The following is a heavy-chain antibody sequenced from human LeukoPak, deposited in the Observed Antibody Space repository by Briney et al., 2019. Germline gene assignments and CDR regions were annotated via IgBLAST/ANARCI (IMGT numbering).Heavy chain of an antibody. V-gene: IGHV1-18*01. Sequence: SVKVSCKASGYTFTSYVISWVRQAPGQGLEWMGWISAYNGNTNYAQKLQGRVTMTTDTSTSTAYMELRSLRSDDTAVYYCVRVRRITIFGVVIEGFADYWGQGTLVTVSS. CDR2: ISAYNGNT. D-gene: IGHD3-3*01. CDR1: GYTFTSYV. CDR3: VRVRRITIFGVVIEGFADY. J-gene: IGHJ4*02.